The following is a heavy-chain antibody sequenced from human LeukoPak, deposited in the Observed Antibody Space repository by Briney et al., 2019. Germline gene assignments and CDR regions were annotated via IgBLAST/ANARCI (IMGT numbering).Heavy chain of an antibody. D-gene: IGHD5-24*01. V-gene: IGHV3-33*03. CDR1: GFPFRRYG. J-gene: IGHJ5*02. Sequence: GGSLTLYCAASGFPFRRYGMQWVRQAPGKGLEGVAFIWHDGSKKYYGDSLQGRFTVSRGNSKNTLDLQMNSLRAEDTAVYYCAKDGVEMATKPGEIDRWGHGTLVTV. CDR2: IWHDGSKK. CDR3: AKDGVEMATKPGEIDR.